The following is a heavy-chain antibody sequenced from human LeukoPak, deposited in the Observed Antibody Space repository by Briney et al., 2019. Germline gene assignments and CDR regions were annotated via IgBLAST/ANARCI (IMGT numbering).Heavy chain of an antibody. CDR1: GFTFSSYE. V-gene: IGHV3-48*03. CDR2: ISSSGSTI. Sequence: GRSLRLSCAASGFTFSSYEMNWVRQAPGKGLEWVSYISSSGSTIYYANSVKGRFTISRDNAKNSLYLQMNSLRAEDTAVYYCARGPHCSGGSCYSGNFDYWGQGTLVTVSS. D-gene: IGHD2-15*01. J-gene: IGHJ4*02. CDR3: ARGPHCSGGSCYSGNFDY.